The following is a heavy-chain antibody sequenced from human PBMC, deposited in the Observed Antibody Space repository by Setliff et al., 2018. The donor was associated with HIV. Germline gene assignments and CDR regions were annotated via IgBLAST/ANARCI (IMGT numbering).Heavy chain of an antibody. CDR1: GGSFSGYY. J-gene: IGHJ6*02. CDR3: ARGHCSGTNCYGVDYYGMDV. V-gene: IGHV4-34*01. D-gene: IGHD2-2*01. CDR2: IYHSEYT. Sequence: SETLSLTCAVYGGSFSGYYWSWIRQPPGKGLEWIGEIYHSEYTNYNASLKSRVSMSVDKSKNQFSLKLTCVTAADTAVYYCARGHCSGTNCYGVDYYGMDVWGQGTTVTVSS.